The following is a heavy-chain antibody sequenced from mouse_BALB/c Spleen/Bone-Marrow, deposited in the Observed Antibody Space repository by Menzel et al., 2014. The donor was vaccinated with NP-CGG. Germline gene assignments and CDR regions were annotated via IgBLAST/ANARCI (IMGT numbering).Heavy chain of an antibody. CDR2: IRNEANGYTT. J-gene: IGHJ1*01. CDR1: GFTFTDYY. D-gene: IGHD1-1*01. V-gene: IGHV7-3*02. Sequence: EVQLVESGGGLVQPGGSLRLSCATSGFTFTDYYMTWVRQPSGKALEWLSFIRNEANGYTTEYSASVKGRFTISRDNSQSILYLQMSTLRPEDSATYYCARDNGSSPSYWFFNVWGAGTTVTVSS. CDR3: ARDNGSSPSYWFFNV.